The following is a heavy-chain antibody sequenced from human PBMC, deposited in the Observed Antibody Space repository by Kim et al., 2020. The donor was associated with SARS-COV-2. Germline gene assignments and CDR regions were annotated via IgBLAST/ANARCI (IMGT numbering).Heavy chain of an antibody. J-gene: IGHJ6*02. V-gene: IGHV3-7*01. Sequence: GGSLRLSCAASGFTFSSYWMSWVRQAPGKGLEWVANIKQDGSEKYYVDSVKGRFTISRDNAKNSLYLQMNSLRAEDTALYYCARDQEYCSGGSCHRDYYYGMDVWGQGTTVTVS. CDR2: IKQDGSEK. CDR1: GFTFSSYW. D-gene: IGHD2-15*01. CDR3: ARDQEYCSGGSCHRDYYYGMDV.